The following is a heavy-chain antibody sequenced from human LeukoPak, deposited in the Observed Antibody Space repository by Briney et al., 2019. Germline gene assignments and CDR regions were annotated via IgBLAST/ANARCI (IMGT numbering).Heavy chain of an antibody. V-gene: IGHV3-48*03. CDR2: ISSSGSTI. D-gene: IGHD3-10*02. J-gene: IGHJ6*04. CDR3: AELGITMIGGV. Sequence: GGSLRLSCAAPGFTFSSYEMNWVRQAPGKGLERVSYISSSGSTIYYADSVKGRFTISRDNAKNSLYLQMNSLRAEDTAVYYCAELGITMIGGVWGKGTTVTMSS. CDR1: GFTFSSYE.